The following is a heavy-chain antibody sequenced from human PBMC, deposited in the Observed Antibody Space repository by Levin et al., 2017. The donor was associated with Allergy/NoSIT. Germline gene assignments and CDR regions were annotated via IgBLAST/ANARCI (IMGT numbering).Heavy chain of an antibody. Sequence: SQTLSLTCPVSGGSISSSSYYWGWIRQPPGKGLEWIGSIYYSGSTYYNPSLKSRVTISVDTSKNQFSLKLSSVTAADTAVYYCARHTYYYDSSGYSSYFDYWGQGTLVTVSS. CDR3: ARHTYYYDSSGYSSYFDY. V-gene: IGHV4-39*01. D-gene: IGHD3-22*01. CDR1: GGSISSSSYY. CDR2: IYYSGST. J-gene: IGHJ4*02.